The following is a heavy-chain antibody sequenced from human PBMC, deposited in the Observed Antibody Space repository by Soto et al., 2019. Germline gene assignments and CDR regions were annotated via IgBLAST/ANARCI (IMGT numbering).Heavy chain of an antibody. CDR2: IIPILGIA. V-gene: IGHV1-69*02. D-gene: IGHD2-2*01. J-gene: IGHJ4*02. CDR3: ASQGDNKGYCSSTSCYGAIDY. Sequence: ASVKVSCKASGGTFSSYTISWVRQAPGQGLEWMGRIIPILGIANYAQKFQGRVTITADKSTSTAYMELSSLRSEDTAVYYCASQGDNKGYCSSTSCYGAIDYWGQGTLVTVSS. CDR1: GGTFSSYT.